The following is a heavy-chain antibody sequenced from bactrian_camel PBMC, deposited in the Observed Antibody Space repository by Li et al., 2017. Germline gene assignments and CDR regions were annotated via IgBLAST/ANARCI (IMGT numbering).Heavy chain of an antibody. D-gene: IGHD6*01. Sequence: HVQLVESGGGSVQAGETLRLSCTASGFSLDDSDMGWFRQAAGKERERVAAIYTGGGSTYYAESVKGRFTISEDDAKNMVHLQMNSLKPEDTAMYYCAVDFVGVEFCGYDGYNYWGQGTQVTVS. CDR2: IYTGGGST. CDR1: GFSLDDSD. CDR3: AVDFVGVEFCGYDGYNY. J-gene: IGHJ4*01. V-gene: IGHV3S63*01.